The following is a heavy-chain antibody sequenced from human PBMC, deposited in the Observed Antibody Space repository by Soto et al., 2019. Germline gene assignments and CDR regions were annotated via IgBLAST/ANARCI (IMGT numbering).Heavy chain of an antibody. CDR2: ISRDGSHK. D-gene: IGHD1-26*01. CDR1: GFSFRNYA. CDR3: ARSRNSAVADSFDF. J-gene: IGHJ4*02. Sequence: VGPLRLSCAASGFSFRNYAIHWVRQAPGKGLEWVAVISRDGSHKYYLDSVKGRFTISRDNSKDTVNLLMNSLRDDDSAMYYCARSRNSAVADSFDFWGQGTLVTVSS. V-gene: IGHV3-30*04.